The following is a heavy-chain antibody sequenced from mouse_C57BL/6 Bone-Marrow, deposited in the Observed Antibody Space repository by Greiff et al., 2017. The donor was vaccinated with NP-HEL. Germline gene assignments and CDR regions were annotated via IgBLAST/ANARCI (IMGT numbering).Heavy chain of an antibody. CDR2: ISGGGGNT. V-gene: IGHV5-9*01. J-gene: IGHJ4*01. CDR3: ARHEGITTVVSRMDY. CDR1: GFTFSSYT. Sequence: EVKLMESGGGLVKPGGSLKLSCAASGFTFSSYTMSWVRQTPEKRLEWVATISGGGGNTYYPDSVKGRFTISRDNAKNTLYLQMSSLRSEDTALYYGARHEGITTVVSRMDYWGKGTSVTVSS. D-gene: IGHD1-1*01.